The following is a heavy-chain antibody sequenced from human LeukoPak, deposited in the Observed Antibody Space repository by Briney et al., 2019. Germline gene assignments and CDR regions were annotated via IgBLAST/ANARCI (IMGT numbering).Heavy chain of an antibody. V-gene: IGHV1-46*01. CDR3: ARDRSLLWFGESFDAFDI. CDR1: GYTFTSYY. CDR2: INPSGGST. J-gene: IGHJ3*02. D-gene: IGHD3-10*01. Sequence: ASVKASCKASGYTFTSYYMHWVRQAPGQGLEWMGIINPSGGSTSYAQKFQGRVTMTRDTSTSTVYMELSSLRSEDTAVYYCARDRSLLWFGESFDAFDIWGQGTMVTVSS.